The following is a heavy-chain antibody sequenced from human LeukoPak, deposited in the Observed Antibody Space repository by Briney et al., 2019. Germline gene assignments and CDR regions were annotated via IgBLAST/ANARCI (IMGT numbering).Heavy chain of an antibody. CDR1: GFTFSTYA. J-gene: IGHJ4*02. V-gene: IGHV3-23*01. Sequence: PGGSLRLSCAASGFTFSTYAMNWVRQAPGKGLEWVSAISGSGGSTYYADSVKGRFTISRDNSKNTLYLQMNSLRADDTAVYYCAKGAYGSGIARGFDYWGQGTLVTVSS. CDR3: AKGAYGSGIARGFDY. CDR2: ISGSGGST. D-gene: IGHD6-19*01.